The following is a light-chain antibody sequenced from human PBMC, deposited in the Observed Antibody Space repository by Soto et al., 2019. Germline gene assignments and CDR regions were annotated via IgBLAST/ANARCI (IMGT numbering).Light chain of an antibody. V-gene: IGKV1-5*01. J-gene: IGKJ2*01. CDR1: QSISNS. CDR3: QQYNSYPYT. CDR2: EAS. Sequence: DNQMTQSPSTLSASLAARVTITCRASQSISNSLAWYQQKPGKAPRLLIYEASSLESGVPSRFSGSGSGTEFTLTISSLQPDDFATYYCQQYNSYPYTFGQGTKVDIK.